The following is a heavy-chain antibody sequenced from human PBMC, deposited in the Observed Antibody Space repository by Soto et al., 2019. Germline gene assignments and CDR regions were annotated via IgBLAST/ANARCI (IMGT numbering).Heavy chain of an antibody. CDR2: IKSKSNGGTI. J-gene: IGHJ4*02. CDR3: TTDLPSDPTDY. V-gene: IGHV3-15*07. CDR1: GFIFSNAW. Sequence: GGSLRLSCAASGFIFSNAWMNWVRQAPGRGLEWVGRIKSKSNGGTIDYAAPVKGRFIISRDDSENTLFLQMNSLKVEDTAVYYCTTDLPSDPTDYWGLGTLVTVSS.